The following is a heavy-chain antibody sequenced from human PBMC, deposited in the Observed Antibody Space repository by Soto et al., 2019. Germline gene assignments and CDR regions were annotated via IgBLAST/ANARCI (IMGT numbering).Heavy chain of an antibody. CDR1: GFTFSSYA. CDR2: ISGSGGAT. Sequence: EVQLLESGGGLVQPGGSLRLSCAGSGFTFSSYAMSWVRQAPGKGLEWVSAISGSGGATYYADSVKGRFTISRDNSKNTLYLQMNSLRVEDTAVYYCAGTFGSGSGDYFYGMDVWGQGTTVTVSS. V-gene: IGHV3-23*01. J-gene: IGHJ6*02. CDR3: AGTFGSGSGDYFYGMDV. D-gene: IGHD3-10*01.